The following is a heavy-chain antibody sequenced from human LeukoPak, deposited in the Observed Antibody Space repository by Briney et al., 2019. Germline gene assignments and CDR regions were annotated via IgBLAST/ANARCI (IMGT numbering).Heavy chain of an antibody. D-gene: IGHD3-10*01. CDR2: IKSKTDGGTT. CDR3: TTVFSGD. V-gene: IGHV3-15*01. J-gene: IGHJ4*02. Sequence: PGGALRLSCAASGFASSSYWMSWVRQAPGKGLEWVGRIKSKTDGGTTDYAAPVKGRFTISRDDSKNTLYLQMNSLKAEDTAVYYCTTVFSGDWGQGTLVTVSS. CDR1: GFASSSYW.